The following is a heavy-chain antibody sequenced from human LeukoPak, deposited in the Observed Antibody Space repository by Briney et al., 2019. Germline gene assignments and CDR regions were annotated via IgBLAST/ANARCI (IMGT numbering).Heavy chain of an antibody. Sequence: RTGGSLRLSCAASGFTFSSYAMSWVRQAPGKGLEWVSAISGSGGSTYYADSVKGRFTISRDNSKNTLYLQMNSLRAEDTAVYYCASPYSSSWSSRYYFDYWGQGTLVTVSS. J-gene: IGHJ4*02. CDR2: ISGSGGST. D-gene: IGHD6-13*01. V-gene: IGHV3-23*01. CDR1: GFTFSSYA. CDR3: ASPYSSSWSSRYYFDY.